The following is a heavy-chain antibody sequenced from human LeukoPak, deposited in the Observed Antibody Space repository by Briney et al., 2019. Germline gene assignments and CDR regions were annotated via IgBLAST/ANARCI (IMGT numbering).Heavy chain of an antibody. J-gene: IGHJ4*02. CDR2: GDYSGGT. V-gene: IGHV4-39*07. Sequence: PSETLSLTCTVSGDSFTSVTDYWAWIRQPPGKGLEWIATGDYSGGTYYNPSLESRVAISADMSKNQISLQPTSVTGADTAVYYCAGERGEEYSSGWYKTNFFYNWGQGVRVTVSS. D-gene: IGHD6-19*01. CDR3: AGERGEEYSSGWYKTNFFYN. CDR1: GDSFTSVTDY.